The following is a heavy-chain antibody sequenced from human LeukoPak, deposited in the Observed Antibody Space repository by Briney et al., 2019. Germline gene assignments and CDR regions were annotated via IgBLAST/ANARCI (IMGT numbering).Heavy chain of an antibody. D-gene: IGHD6-19*01. V-gene: IGHV3-64*01. Sequence: GGSLRLSCVASGFTFSSHSMHWVRQAPGKGLEYVSGIRSNGGSTYFVKSVKGRFTISRDNSKNTLDLQMGSLRAEDMAVYYCARRGSGWEFDYWGQGTLVTVSS. CDR1: GFTFSSHS. CDR2: IRSNGGST. CDR3: ARRGSGWEFDY. J-gene: IGHJ4*02.